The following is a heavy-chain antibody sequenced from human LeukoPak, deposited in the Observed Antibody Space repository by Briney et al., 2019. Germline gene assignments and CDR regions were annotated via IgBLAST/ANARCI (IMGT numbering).Heavy chain of an antibody. CDR3: ARVLGTSRYCSGGSCFDYFDY. D-gene: IGHD2-15*01. Sequence: SETLFLTCAVYGGSFSGYYWSWIRQPPGKGLEGIGSIYYSGSTYYNPSLKSRVTISVDTSKNQFSLKLSSVTAADTAVYYCARVLGTSRYCSGGSCFDYFDYWGQGTLVTVSS. J-gene: IGHJ4*02. CDR1: GGSFSGYY. CDR2: IYYSGST. V-gene: IGHV4-34*01.